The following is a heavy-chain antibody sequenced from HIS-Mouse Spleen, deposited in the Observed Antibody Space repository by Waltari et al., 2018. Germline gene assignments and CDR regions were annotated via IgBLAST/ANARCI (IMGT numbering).Heavy chain of an antibody. J-gene: IGHJ4*02. D-gene: IGHD1-26*01. CDR3: ARVDIVGATDY. Sequence: QVQLQESGPGLVKPSETLSLTCTVSGYSISSGYYWGWIRQPPGKGLEWIGSIYHSGSTYYNPSLKGRVTISVDTSKNQFSLKLSSVTAADTAVYYCARVDIVGATDYWGQGTLVTVSS. V-gene: IGHV4-38-2*02. CDR2: IYHSGST. CDR1: GYSISSGYY.